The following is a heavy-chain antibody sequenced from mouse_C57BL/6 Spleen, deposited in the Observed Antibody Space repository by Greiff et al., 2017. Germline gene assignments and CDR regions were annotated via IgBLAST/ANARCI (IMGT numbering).Heavy chain of an antibody. Sequence: QVQLQQPGAELVRPGSSVKLSCKASGYTFTSYWMHWVKQRPIPGLEWIGNIDPSDSETHYNQKFKDKATLTVDKSSSTAYMQLSSLTSEDSAVYDCARSRYDGYPGDYFDYWGQGTTLTVSS. CDR2: IDPSDSET. CDR1: GYTFTSYW. CDR3: ARSRYDGYPGDYFDY. V-gene: IGHV1-52*01. J-gene: IGHJ2*01. D-gene: IGHD2-3*01.